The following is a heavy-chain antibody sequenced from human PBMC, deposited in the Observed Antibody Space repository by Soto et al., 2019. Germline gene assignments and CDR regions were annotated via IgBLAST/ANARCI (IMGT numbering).Heavy chain of an antibody. CDR3: AREDYYDSSGSYDAFDI. CDR1: GFTFSSYS. D-gene: IGHD3-22*01. CDR2: ISSSSTI. V-gene: IGHV3-48*01. Sequence: GGSLRLSCAASGFTFSSYSMNWVRQAPGKGLEWVSYISSSSTIYYADSVKGRFTISRDNAKNSLYLQMNSLRAEDTAVYYCAREDYYDSSGSYDAFDIWGQGTMVTISS. J-gene: IGHJ3*02.